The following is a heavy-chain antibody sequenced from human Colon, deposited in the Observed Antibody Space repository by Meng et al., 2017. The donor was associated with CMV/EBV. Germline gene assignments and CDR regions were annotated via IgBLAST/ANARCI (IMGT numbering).Heavy chain of an antibody. V-gene: IGHV3-15*07. J-gene: IGHJ4*02. CDR1: GFTFSNAW. Sequence: ASGFTFSNAWMNWVRQAPGKGLEWVGRIKSKTDGGTTDYAAPVKGRFTISRDDSKNTLYLQMNSLKTEDTAVYYCTTDYCSGGSCPGWGQGTLVTVSS. D-gene: IGHD2-15*01. CDR2: IKSKTDGGTT. CDR3: TTDYCSGGSCPG.